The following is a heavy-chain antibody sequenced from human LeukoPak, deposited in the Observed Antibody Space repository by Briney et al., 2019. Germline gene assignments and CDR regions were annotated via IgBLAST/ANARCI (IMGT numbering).Heavy chain of an antibody. CDR3: AREDIFVLWFGDRLDWFDP. CDR1: GGSISSSSYY. V-gene: IGHV4-39*07. CDR2: IYYSGST. Sequence: SETLSLTCTVSGGSISSSSYYWGWIRQPPGKGLEWIGSIYYSGSTYYNPSLKSRVTISVDTSKNQFSLKLSSVTAADTAVYYCAREDIFVLWFGDRLDWFDPWGQGTLVTVSS. D-gene: IGHD3-10*01. J-gene: IGHJ5*02.